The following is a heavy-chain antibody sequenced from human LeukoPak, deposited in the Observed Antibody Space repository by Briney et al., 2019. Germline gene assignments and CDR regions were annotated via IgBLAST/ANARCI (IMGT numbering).Heavy chain of an antibody. CDR2: INPNSGGT. V-gene: IGHV1-2*02. J-gene: IGHJ4*02. CDR1: GYTFTGYY. D-gene: IGHD5-12*01. Sequence: ASVKVSCKASGYTFTGYYMHWVRQATGQGLEWMGWINPNSGGTNYAQKFQGRVTMTRDTSISTAYMELSRLRSDDTAVYDCARAAAQLRGYSGYDLNYWGQGTLVTVSS. CDR3: ARAAAQLRGYSGYDLNY.